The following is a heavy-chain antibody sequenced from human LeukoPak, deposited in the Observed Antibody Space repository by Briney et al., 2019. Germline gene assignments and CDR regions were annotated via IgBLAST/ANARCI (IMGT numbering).Heavy chain of an antibody. J-gene: IGHJ4*02. Sequence: GGSLRLSCAASGFTFSSYSMNWVRQAPGKGLEWVSSISSSSSYIYYADSVKGRFTISRDNAKNSLYLQMNSLRAEDMAVYYCARVGDDSSGYYFDYWGQGTLVTVSS. CDR3: ARVGDDSSGYYFDY. CDR1: GFTFSSYS. CDR2: ISSSSSYI. V-gene: IGHV3-21*01. D-gene: IGHD3-22*01.